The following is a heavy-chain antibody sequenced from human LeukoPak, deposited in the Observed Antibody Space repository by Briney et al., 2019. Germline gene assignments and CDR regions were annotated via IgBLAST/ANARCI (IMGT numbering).Heavy chain of an antibody. Sequence: NPGGPLRLSCAASGFTFSTYAMAWVRQAPGKGLEWVSTISRSGGATSYADSVKGRFTISRDNSKNTLYLQMNSLRAEDTAVYYCARDYDYIWGSYRQYYFGYWGQGTLVTVSS. D-gene: IGHD3-16*02. CDR3: ARDYDYIWGSYRQYYFGY. CDR2: ISRSGGAT. V-gene: IGHV3-23*01. CDR1: GFTFSTYA. J-gene: IGHJ4*02.